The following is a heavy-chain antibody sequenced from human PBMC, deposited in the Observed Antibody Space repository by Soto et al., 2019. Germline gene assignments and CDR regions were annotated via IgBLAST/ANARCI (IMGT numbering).Heavy chain of an antibody. D-gene: IGHD6-19*01. CDR3: ARTWSTGWTDY. J-gene: IGHJ4*02. Sequence: QVQLVQSGAEVKKPGASVKVSCKTSGYTFTSYVISWVRQAPGQGLEWLGWISGYNDNTNFAQKLQGRVTMTTDTPTSTAYMELRSLTSDDTAVYYCARTWSTGWTDYWGQGTLVTVSS. CDR1: GYTFTSYV. V-gene: IGHV1-18*01. CDR2: ISGYNDNT.